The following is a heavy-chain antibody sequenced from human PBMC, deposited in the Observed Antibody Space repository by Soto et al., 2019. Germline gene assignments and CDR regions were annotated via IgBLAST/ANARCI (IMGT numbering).Heavy chain of an antibody. D-gene: IGHD3-3*01. CDR3: AGNYDFWSGYYFRGFDP. CDR1: GGSISSYY. V-gene: IGHV4-59*12. J-gene: IGHJ5*02. Sequence: PSGTLSLTCTVSGGSISSYYWSWIRQPPGKGLEWIGYIYYSGSTNYNPSLKSRVTISVDTSKNQFSLKLSSVTAADTAVYYCAGNYDFWSGYYFRGFDPWGQGTLVTVSS. CDR2: IYYSGST.